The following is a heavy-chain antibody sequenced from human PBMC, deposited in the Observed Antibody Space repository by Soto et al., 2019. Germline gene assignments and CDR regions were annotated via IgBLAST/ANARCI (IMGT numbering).Heavy chain of an antibody. D-gene: IGHD3-16*01. CDR2: ISGTTGHA. V-gene: IGHV3-23*01. CDR3: ARAPSEYIWGSYLRYYEY. Sequence: EVQILESGGGLVQPGGSLRLSCAASGFPFSNYAMAWVRQAPGKGLEWVSAISGTTGHAFYADSEKDRFTISRDNSKSTLYLQMDSLRAEDTAVYHCARAPSEYIWGSYLRYYEYWGQGTLVTVSS. CDR1: GFPFSNYA. J-gene: IGHJ4*02.